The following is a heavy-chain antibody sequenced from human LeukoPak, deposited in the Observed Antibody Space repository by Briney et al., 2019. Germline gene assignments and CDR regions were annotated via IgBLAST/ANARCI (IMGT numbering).Heavy chain of an antibody. Sequence: PGGSLRLSCAASGFTFSSYGMHWVRQAPGKGLEWVAFIRYDGSNKYYADSVKGRFTISRDNSKNTLYLQMNSLRAEDTAVYYCAKDPRYSSSPGYYYYMDVWGKGTTVTVSS. CDR3: AKDPRYSSSPGYYYYMDV. D-gene: IGHD6-6*01. V-gene: IGHV3-30*02. CDR1: GFTFSSYG. J-gene: IGHJ6*03. CDR2: IRYDGSNK.